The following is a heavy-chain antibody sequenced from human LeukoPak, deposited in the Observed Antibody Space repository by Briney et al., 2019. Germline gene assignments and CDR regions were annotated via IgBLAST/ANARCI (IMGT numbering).Heavy chain of an antibody. CDR3: AIMDIVANLDASDI. CDR2: IYYSGST. V-gene: IGHV4-59*01. J-gene: IGHJ3*02. D-gene: IGHD5-12*01. Sequence: SETLSLTCTVSGGSISSYYWSWIRQPPGKGLEWIGYIYYSGSTNYNPSLKSRVTISVDTSKNQFSLKLSSVTAADTAVYYCAIMDIVANLDASDIWGQGTMVTVSS. CDR1: GGSISSYY.